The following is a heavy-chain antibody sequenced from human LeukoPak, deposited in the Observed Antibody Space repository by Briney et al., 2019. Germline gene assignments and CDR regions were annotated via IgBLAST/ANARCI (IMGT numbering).Heavy chain of an antibody. J-gene: IGHJ3*02. CDR2: ITASGHTT. D-gene: IGHD2-21*02. V-gene: IGHV3-23*01. CDR3: AKDIVAVTTEGAFDI. CDR1: GFTFSSYA. Sequence: GGSLRLSCAASGFTFSSYAMNWVRQAPGKGLEWVSVITASGHTTYYADSVKGRFTISRDNSKNTLYLQMNSLRAEDTAIYYCAKDIVAVTTEGAFDIRGQGTKVTVSS.